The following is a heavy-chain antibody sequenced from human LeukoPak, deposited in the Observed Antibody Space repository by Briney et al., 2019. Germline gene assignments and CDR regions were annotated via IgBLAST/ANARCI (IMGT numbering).Heavy chain of an antibody. CDR3: ARGGDYGSGSFRWRHFDS. J-gene: IGHJ4*02. V-gene: IGHV3-30*04. CDR1: GFTFSNYA. CDR2: ISYDGRNE. D-gene: IGHD3-10*01. Sequence: GGSLRLSCAAFGFTFSNYAMHWVRQAPGKGLEWVAVISYDGRNENYADSVKGRFTLSRDNPKNTLYLQMNSLRPEDTAVYYCARGGDYGSGSFRWRHFDSWGQGTLVTVSS.